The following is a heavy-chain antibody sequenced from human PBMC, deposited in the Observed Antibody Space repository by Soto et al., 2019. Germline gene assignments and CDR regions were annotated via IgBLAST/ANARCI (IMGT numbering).Heavy chain of an antibody. CDR1: GLTFNNYA. Sequence: GSLRLSCAASGLTFNNYAMTWVRQAPGKGLEWVSAIDLSGATTYYADSVKGRFTISRDNSKNTVYLQMNSLRAEDTAVYYCAKGDSSNWYRPNWFDPWGQGTLVTVSS. J-gene: IGHJ5*02. CDR2: IDLSGATT. D-gene: IGHD6-13*01. CDR3: AKGDSSNWYRPNWFDP. V-gene: IGHV3-23*01.